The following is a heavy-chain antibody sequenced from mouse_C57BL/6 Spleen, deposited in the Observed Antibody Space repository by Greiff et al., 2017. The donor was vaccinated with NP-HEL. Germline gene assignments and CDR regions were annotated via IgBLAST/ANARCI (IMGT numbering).Heavy chain of an antibody. V-gene: IGHV1-52*01. D-gene: IGHD1-1*01. CDR1: GYTFTSYW. CDR3: ARSLITTVVARDY. CDR2: IDPSDSET. Sequence: QVQLKQPGAELVRPGSSVKLSCKASGYTFTSYWMHWVKQRPIQGLEWIGNIDPSDSETHYNQKFKDKATLTVDKSSSTAYMQLSSLTSEDSAVYYCARSLITTVVARDYWGQGTTLTVSS. J-gene: IGHJ2*01.